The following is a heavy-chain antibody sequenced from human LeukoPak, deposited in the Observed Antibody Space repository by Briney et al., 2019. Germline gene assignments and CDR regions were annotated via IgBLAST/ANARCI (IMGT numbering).Heavy chain of an antibody. CDR1: GGSFSGYY. V-gene: IGHV4-34*01. CDR3: ARGVVVVPAAIPYFDY. Sequence: PSETLSLTCAVYGGSFSGYYWSWIRQPPGKGLEWIGEINHSGSTNYNPSLKSRVTISVDTSKNQFSLKLSSVTAADTAVYYCARGVVVVPAAIPYFDYWGQGTLVTVSS. CDR2: INHSGST. J-gene: IGHJ4*02. D-gene: IGHD2-2*02.